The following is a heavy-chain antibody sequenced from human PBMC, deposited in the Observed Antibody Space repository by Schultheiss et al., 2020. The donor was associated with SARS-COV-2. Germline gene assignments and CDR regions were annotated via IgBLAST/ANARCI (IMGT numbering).Heavy chain of an antibody. V-gene: IGHV4-4*07. J-gene: IGHJ4*02. Sequence: SETLSLTCTVSGDSISRYFWSWIRQPAGKGLEWIGRLSTSGDTTYNPSLERRITMSLDTSKNQFSLKLRSVTAADTAIYYCARDFSGSDFDSWGQGTLVTVSS. D-gene: IGHD1-26*01. CDR2: LSTSGDT. CDR1: GDSISRYF. CDR3: ARDFSGSDFDS.